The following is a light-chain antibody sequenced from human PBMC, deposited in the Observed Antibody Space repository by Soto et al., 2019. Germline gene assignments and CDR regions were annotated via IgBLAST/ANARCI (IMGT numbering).Light chain of an antibody. CDR1: QSVSSY. CDR2: DAS. CDR3: QQRSNWPPIT. V-gene: IGKV3-11*01. Sequence: EIVLTQSPATLSLSPWERATLSCRASQSVSSYLAWYRQKPGQAPRLLIYDASNRATGIPARFSGSGSGTDFTLTISSLEPEDFAVYYCQQRSNWPPITFGQGTRLEIK. J-gene: IGKJ5*01.